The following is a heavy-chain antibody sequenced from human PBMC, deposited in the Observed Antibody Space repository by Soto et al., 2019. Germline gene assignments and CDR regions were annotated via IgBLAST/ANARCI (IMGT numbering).Heavy chain of an antibody. CDR1: GFTFGTYD. J-gene: IGHJ3*02. V-gene: IGHV3-13*01. Sequence: GGSLRLSCAASGFTFGTYDRHWVRQVTGKGLEWVSAIGTTGDTYYSGSVKGRFTISREDARNSLYLQMKSLRAGDTAIYYCARGFVYGSGSLRPGPSDGFDIWGQGTMVTVSS. CDR2: IGTTGDT. D-gene: IGHD3-10*01. CDR3: ARGFVYGSGSLRPGPSDGFDI.